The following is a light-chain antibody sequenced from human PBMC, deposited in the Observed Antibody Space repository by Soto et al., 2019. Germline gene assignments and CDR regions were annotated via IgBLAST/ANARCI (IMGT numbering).Light chain of an antibody. CDR2: GAS. V-gene: IGKV3-20*01. J-gene: IGKJ1*01. Sequence: EIVLTQSPGTLSLSPGERATLSCRASQSVSNNYLAWYQQKPGQAPRLLIYGASNRATGIPDRFSGSGSGTDFTLTLRRMETQDFPVYYCQPYGSSGTFGQGTKVDIK. CDR1: QSVSNNY. CDR3: QPYGSSGT.